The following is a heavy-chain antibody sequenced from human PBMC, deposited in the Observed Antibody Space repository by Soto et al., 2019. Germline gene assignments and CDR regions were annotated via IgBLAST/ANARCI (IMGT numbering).Heavy chain of an antibody. CDR3: VKDGVARIGNWDWFDP. CDR2: IHGEGAGA. J-gene: IGHJ5*02. D-gene: IGHD6-19*01. V-gene: IGHV3-23*01. CDR1: GFTFRNYA. Sequence: EVELLESGGGLVQPGGSVRLSCAASGFTFRNYAMSWVRQAPGKGLEWVSSIHGEGAGAFYADAVKGRFTVSRDDSKEILYLQMSSLRVDDTAVYYCVKDGVARIGNWDWFDPWGQGTLVTVAS.